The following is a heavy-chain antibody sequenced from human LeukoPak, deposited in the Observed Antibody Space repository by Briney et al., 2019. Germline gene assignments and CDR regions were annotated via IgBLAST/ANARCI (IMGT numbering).Heavy chain of an antibody. J-gene: IGHJ4*02. D-gene: IGHD3-22*01. CDR3: ARDRRSGYYFGGFDY. CDR1: GFTFSSYG. Sequence: GGSLRLSCAASGFTFSSYGMSWVRQAPGKGLEWVSAISGSGGSTYYADSVKGRFTISRDNSKNTLYLQMNSLRAEDTAVYYCARDRRSGYYFGGFDYWGQGTLVTVSS. CDR2: ISGSGGST. V-gene: IGHV3-23*01.